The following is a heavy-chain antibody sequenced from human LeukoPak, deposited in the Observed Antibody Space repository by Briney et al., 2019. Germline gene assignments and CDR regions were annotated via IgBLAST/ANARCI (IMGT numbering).Heavy chain of an antibody. CDR3: ARAGAVAGGKNAFDI. J-gene: IGHJ3*02. D-gene: IGHD6-19*01. CDR2: INHSGST. Sequence: SETLSLTCAVYGGSFSGYYWSWIRQPPGKGLEWIGEINHSGSTNYNPSLKSRVTISVDTSKNQFFLKLSSVTAADTAVYYCARAGAVAGGKNAFDIWGQGTMVTVSS. CDR1: GGSFSGYY. V-gene: IGHV4-34*01.